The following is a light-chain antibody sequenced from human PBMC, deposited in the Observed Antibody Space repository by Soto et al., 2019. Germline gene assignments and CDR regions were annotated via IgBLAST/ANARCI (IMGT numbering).Light chain of an antibody. V-gene: IGKV2-30*01. Sequence: DVLMTQSPVSLPVGLGQPASISCRSSESLLYNDGVTYLNWFQQSPGQSPRRLIYRVSNRDSGVKGRFSGSGSCTNFTLKISSVEAEDEGIYYCMHGTHWPRSFGQGTKV. CDR3: MHGTHWPRS. J-gene: IGKJ1*01. CDR2: RVS. CDR1: ESLLYNDGVTY.